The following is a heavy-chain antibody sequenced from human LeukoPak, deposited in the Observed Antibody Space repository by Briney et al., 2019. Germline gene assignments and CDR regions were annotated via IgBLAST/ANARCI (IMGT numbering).Heavy chain of an antibody. CDR2: ISGSGGST. J-gene: IGHJ4*02. D-gene: IGHD5-12*01. Sequence: GGSLRLSCAASGFTFSSYAMSCVRQAPGKGLEWVSAISGSGGSTYYADSVKGGFTISRGKSKNTLYLQMNSLRAEDTAVYYCARDRRYSGYDEGYFDYWGQGTLVTVSS. CDR3: ARDRRYSGYDEGYFDY. CDR1: GFTFSSYA. V-gene: IGHV3-23*01.